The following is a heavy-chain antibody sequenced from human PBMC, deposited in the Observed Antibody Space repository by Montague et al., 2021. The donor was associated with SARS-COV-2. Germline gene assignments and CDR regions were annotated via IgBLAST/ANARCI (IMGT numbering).Heavy chain of an antibody. CDR2: LYYSWST. D-gene: IGHD1-1*01. CDR3: ARHPPGYRYFYYLDV. CDR1: GGSISSNY. Sequence: SETLSLTCTVSGGSISSNYWSWIRQPPGQGLEWIGNLYYSWSTNYNHSXXSRVTISVDTSKNQFSLRLNSVTAADTAVYYCARHPPGYRYFYYLDVWGKGTPVTVSS. J-gene: IGHJ6*03. V-gene: IGHV4-59*01.